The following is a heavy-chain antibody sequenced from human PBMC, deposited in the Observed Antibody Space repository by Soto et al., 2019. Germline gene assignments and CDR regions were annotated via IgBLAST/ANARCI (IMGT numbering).Heavy chain of an antibody. CDR1: GFTFSSYA. CDR3: ARVPYVPRLFDS. D-gene: IGHD3-10*02. CDR2: ISYDGSNK. J-gene: IGHJ5*01. V-gene: IGHV3-30-3*01. Sequence: QVQLVESGGGVVQPGRSLRLSCAASGFTFSSYAMHWVRQAPGKGLEWVAVISYDGSNKYYADSVKGRFTISRDNSKNTLYLHMNGLRAEDTAGYYCARVPYVPRLFDSCGQGTLVTVFS.